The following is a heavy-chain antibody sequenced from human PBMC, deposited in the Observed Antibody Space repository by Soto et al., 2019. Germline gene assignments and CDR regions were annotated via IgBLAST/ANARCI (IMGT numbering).Heavy chain of an antibody. Sequence: GSSVKVSCKASGGTFSSYAISWVRQAAGQGLEWMRGIIPIFGTANYAQKFQCRVTITADKSTSTAYMELSSLRSEDTAVYYCARGVADRKFYYYGMDVWGQGTTVTVSS. D-gene: IGHD2-15*01. CDR2: IIPIFGTA. CDR1: GGTFSSYA. CDR3: ARGVADRKFYYYGMDV. J-gene: IGHJ6*02. V-gene: IGHV1-69*06.